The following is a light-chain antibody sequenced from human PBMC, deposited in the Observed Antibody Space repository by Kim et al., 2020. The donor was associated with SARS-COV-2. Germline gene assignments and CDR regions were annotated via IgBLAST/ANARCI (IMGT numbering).Light chain of an antibody. CDR2: WAS. Sequence: DIVMTQSPDSLAVSLGERATINCKSSQSVLYSSNNKNYLAWYQQKPGQPPKLLIYWASTRESGVPGRFSGSGSGTDFTLTISSLQAADVAVYYCQQYYETPQTFGGGTKVDIK. CDR3: QQYYETPQT. CDR1: QSVLYSSNNKNY. V-gene: IGKV4-1*01. J-gene: IGKJ4*01.